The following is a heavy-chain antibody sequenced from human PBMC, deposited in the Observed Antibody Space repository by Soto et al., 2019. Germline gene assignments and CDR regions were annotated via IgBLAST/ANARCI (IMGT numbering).Heavy chain of an antibody. CDR1: GYTFTSYG. D-gene: IGHD3-22*01. V-gene: IGHV1-18*01. CDR3: ARDGYYYDSSGYYSPPLDY. J-gene: IGHJ4*02. Sequence: VASVKVSCKASGYTFTSYGISWVRQAPGQGLEWMGWISAYNGNTNYAQKLQGRVTMTTDTSTSTAYMELRSLRSDDTAVYYCARDGYYYDSSGYYSPPLDYWGQGTLVTVSS. CDR2: ISAYNGNT.